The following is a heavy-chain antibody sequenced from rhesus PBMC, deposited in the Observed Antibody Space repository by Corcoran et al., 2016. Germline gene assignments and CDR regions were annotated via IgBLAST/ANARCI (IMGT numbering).Heavy chain of an antibody. D-gene: IGHD4-29*01. CDR3: AREGTVADDY. CDR1: GGSISSGYYY. Sequence: QVQLQESGPGLVKPSETLSLTCAVSGGSISSGYYYWSWIRQPPGKGLEWLGYITYSGSTSDNPSRKSRVTISRDTSKNQFSLKLSAVTAADTAVYYCAREGTVADDYWGQGVLVTVSS. J-gene: IGHJ4*01. V-gene: IGHV4-122*02. CDR2: ITYSGST.